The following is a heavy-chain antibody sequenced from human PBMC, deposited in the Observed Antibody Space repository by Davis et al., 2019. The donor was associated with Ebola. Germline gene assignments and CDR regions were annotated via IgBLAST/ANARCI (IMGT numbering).Heavy chain of an antibody. CDR1: GFTFSSYS. J-gene: IGHJ6*04. D-gene: IGHD3-22*01. CDR3: ARDGGNYYDSGTFGMDV. V-gene: IGHV3-21*01. CDR2: ISSSSSYI. Sequence: PGGSLRLSCAASGFTFSSYSMNWVRQAPGKGLEWVSSISSSSSYIYYADSVKGRFTISRDNAKNSLYLQMNSLRAEDTAVYYCARDGGNYYDSGTFGMDVWGKGTTVTVSS.